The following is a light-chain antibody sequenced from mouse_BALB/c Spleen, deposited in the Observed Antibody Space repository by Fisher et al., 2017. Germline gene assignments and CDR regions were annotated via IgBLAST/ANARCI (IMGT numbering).Light chain of an antibody. CDR1: SSVSY. CDR3: HQWSSYPFT. J-gene: IGKJ4*01. CDR2: DTS. V-gene: IGKV4-59*01. Sequence: IVITQTPAILSASPGEKVTMTCRASSSVSYMHWYQQKSGTSPKRWIYDTSKLASGVPARFSGSGSGTFYSLTISSVEAEDAADYYCHQWSSYPFTFGSGTKLEIK.